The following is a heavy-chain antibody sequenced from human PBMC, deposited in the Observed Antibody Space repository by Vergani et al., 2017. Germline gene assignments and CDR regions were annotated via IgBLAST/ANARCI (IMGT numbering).Heavy chain of an antibody. CDR2: IFYTGTS. J-gene: IGHJ4*02. V-gene: IGHV4-39*01. CDR1: GTSISGSSDY. CDR3: ARQFWGGGGYRFDH. Sequence: QLQLQESGPGLLKPSETLSLTCSVSGTSISGSSDYWGWIRQPPGKGLEWIGSIFYTGTSYYNPSLESRATNSVDTSKNQFSPKLKSVTAADTAVYYCARQFWGGGGYRFDHWGQGTRVAVSS. D-gene: IGHD5-18*01.